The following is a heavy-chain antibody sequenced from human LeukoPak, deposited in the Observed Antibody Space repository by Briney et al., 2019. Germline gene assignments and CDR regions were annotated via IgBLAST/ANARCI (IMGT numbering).Heavy chain of an antibody. J-gene: IGHJ5*02. D-gene: IGHD5/OR15-5a*01. Sequence: SETLSLTCTVSGGSISSSSYYWGWIRQPPGKGLEWIGEIYHSGSTNYNPSLKSRVTISVDKSKNQFSLKLSSVTAADTAVYYCARDSLYVYNWFDPWGQGTLVTVTS. V-gene: IGHV4-39*07. CDR1: GGSISSSSYY. CDR2: IYHSGST. CDR3: ARDSLYVYNWFDP.